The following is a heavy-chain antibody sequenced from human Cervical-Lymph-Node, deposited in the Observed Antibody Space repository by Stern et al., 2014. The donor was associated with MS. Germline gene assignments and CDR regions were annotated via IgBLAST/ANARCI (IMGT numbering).Heavy chain of an antibody. D-gene: IGHD2-15*01. CDR1: EYTHNNYL. J-gene: IGHJ6*02. CDR3: AVRYCSGGRCYSVPDV. CDR2: INPSGAT. V-gene: IGHV1-46*02. Sequence: QLVQSGSEVKKPGASVKVSCKASEYTHNNYLIHWVRQAPGQRPDWMGVINPSGATNYAQKVQDRVTMTTNASTSTFYMELSRLRSEDTAVYYCAVRYCSGGRCYSVPDVWGQGTTVIVSS.